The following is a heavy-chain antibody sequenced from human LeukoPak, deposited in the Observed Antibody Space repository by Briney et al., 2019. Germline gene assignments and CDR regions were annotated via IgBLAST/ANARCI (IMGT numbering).Heavy chain of an antibody. D-gene: IGHD6-19*01. CDR2: IIPIFGTA. J-gene: IGHJ3*02. Sequence: ASVKVSCKASGGTFSSYAISWVRQAPGQGLEWMGGIIPIFGTANYAQKFQGRVTITADKSTSTAYMELSSLRSEDTAVYYCARVTWMQWLVRKNDAFDIWGQGTMVTVSS. CDR1: GGTFSSYA. CDR3: ARVTWMQWLVRKNDAFDI. V-gene: IGHV1-69*06.